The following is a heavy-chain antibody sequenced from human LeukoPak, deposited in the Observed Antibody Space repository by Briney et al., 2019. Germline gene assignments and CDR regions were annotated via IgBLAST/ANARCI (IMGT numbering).Heavy chain of an antibody. J-gene: IGHJ4*02. CDR3: AKDSLGDSSGL. CDR2: ISGSGGST. D-gene: IGHD3-22*01. V-gene: IGHV3-23*01. Sequence: GGSLRLSCAASGFTFSSYAMSWVRQAPGKGLERVSAISGSGGSTYYADSVKGRFTISRDNSKNTLYLQMNSLRAEDTAVYYCAKDSLGDSSGLWGQGTLVTVSS. CDR1: GFTFSSYA.